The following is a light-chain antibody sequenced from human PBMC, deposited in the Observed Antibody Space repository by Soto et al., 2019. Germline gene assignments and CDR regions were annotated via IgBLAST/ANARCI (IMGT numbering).Light chain of an antibody. CDR2: GNS. V-gene: IGLV1-40*01. CDR1: SSNIGAGYD. Sequence: QYVLTQPPSVSGAPGQRVTISCTGSSSNIGAGYDVHWYQQLPGTAPKLLIYGNSNRPSGVPDRISGSKSGTSASLAISGRQAEDEADYYCQSFDSSLSGWVFGGGTKLTVL. J-gene: IGLJ2*01. CDR3: QSFDSSLSGWV.